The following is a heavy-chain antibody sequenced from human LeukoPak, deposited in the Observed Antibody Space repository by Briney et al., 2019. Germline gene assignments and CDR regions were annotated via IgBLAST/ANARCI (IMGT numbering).Heavy chain of an antibody. V-gene: IGHV3-11*01. J-gene: IGHJ5*02. CDR2: ISSSGSTI. D-gene: IGHD3/OR15-3a*01. CDR3: ARDRFSGPGTPNLGWTGYYNALIP. CDR1: GFTFSDYY. Sequence: PGGSLRLSCAASGFTFSDYYMSWIRQAPGKGLEWVSYISSSGSTIYYADSVKGRFTISRDNAKNSLYLQMNSLRAEDTAVYYCARDRFSGPGTPNLGWTGYYNALIPWGQGTLVTVSS.